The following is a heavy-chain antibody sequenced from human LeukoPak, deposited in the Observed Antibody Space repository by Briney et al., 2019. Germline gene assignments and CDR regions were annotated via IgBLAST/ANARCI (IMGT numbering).Heavy chain of an antibody. Sequence: GGSLRLSCAASGFTFSSYSMHWVRQAPGKGLEWVTFIGYDGSNKYFADSVKGRFTISRDNPKNTLYLEMNSLRVEDTAVYYCSCDGAYGSGSSPPYYYYMDVWGKGTTVTVSS. CDR3: SCDGAYGSGSSPPYYYYMDV. CDR2: IGYDGSNK. CDR1: GFTFSSYS. D-gene: IGHD3-10*01. V-gene: IGHV3-30*02. J-gene: IGHJ6*03.